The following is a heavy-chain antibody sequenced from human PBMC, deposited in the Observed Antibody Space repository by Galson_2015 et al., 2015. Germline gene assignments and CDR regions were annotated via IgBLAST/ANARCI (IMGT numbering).Heavy chain of an antibody. J-gene: IGHJ6*02. Sequence: QSGAEVKEPGESLKISCEGSGNSLTGYWITWVRQMPGKGLEWMGLVHPDGSDIRYSSSFQGHVTISVDKSISTAYLQWGSLRASDTAMYYCARHRAAGGGYYYGTDVWGQGTTVTVSS. V-gene: IGHV5-51*01. CDR1: GNSLTGYW. D-gene: IGHD6-13*01. CDR2: VHPDGSDI. CDR3: ARHRAAGGGYYYGTDV.